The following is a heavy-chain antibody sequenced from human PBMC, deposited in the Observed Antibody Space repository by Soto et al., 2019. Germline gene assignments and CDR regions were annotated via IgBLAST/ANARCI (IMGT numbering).Heavy chain of an antibody. CDR2: IKQDGSEK. D-gene: IGHD1-26*01. Sequence: GGSLRLSCAASGFTFSSYWMSWVRQAPGKGLEWVANIKQDGSEKYYVDSVKGRFTISRDNAKNSLYLQMNGLRAEDTAVYYCAKSRAGGGFPLLDYYFDYWGQGTLVTVSS. CDR1: GFTFSSYW. J-gene: IGHJ4*02. V-gene: IGHV3-7*03. CDR3: AKSRAGGGFPLLDYYFDY.